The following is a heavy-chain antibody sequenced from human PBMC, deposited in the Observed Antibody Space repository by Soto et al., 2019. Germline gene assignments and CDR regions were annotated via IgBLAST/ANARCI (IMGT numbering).Heavy chain of an antibody. CDR1: GFTFTTYV. CDR2: ISDSGGSA. CDR3: AKGGSSGWFYFDF. J-gene: IGHJ4*02. D-gene: IGHD6-19*01. V-gene: IGHV3-23*01. Sequence: GGSLRLSCAASGFTFTTYVVSWVRQAPGKGLEWVSTISDSGGSAYYADSVRGRFTISRDNSKNTVYLQLDSLRPEDSAIYYCAKGGSSGWFYFDFWGQGTQVTVSS.